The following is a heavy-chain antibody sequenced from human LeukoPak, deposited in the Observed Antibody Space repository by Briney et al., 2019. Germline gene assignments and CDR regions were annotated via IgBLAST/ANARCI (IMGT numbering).Heavy chain of an antibody. CDR1: GYTLTELS. V-gene: IGHV1-24*01. D-gene: IGHD2-2*01. CDR2: FDPEDGET. Sequence: ASVKVSCKVSGYTLTELSMHWVRQAPGKGLEWMGGFDPEDGETIYAQKFQGRVTITEDTSTDTAYMELSSLRSEDTAVYYCATRASPQLNLYYFDYWGQGTLVTVSS. CDR3: ATRASPQLNLYYFDY. J-gene: IGHJ4*02.